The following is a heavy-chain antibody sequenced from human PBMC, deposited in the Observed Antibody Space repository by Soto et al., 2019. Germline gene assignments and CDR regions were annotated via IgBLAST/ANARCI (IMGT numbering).Heavy chain of an antibody. D-gene: IGHD2-15*01. CDR3: ARGGRGGCTADFEY. V-gene: IGHV4-34*01. CDR1: GGSFSGYY. CDR2: INHSGST. Sequence: SETLSLTCAVYGGSFSGYYWSWIRQPPGKGLEWIGEINHSGSTNYNPSLKSRVTISVDTSKNQFSLKLSSVTAADTAVYYCARGGRGGCTADFEYWGQGTLVTVSS. J-gene: IGHJ4*02.